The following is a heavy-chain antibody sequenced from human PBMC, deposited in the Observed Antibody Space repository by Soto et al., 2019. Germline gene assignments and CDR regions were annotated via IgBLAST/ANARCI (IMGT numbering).Heavy chain of an antibody. J-gene: IGHJ3*02. V-gene: IGHV3-30-3*01. CDR2: ISNDGSNK. CDR3: AREGSMSYYAFDI. D-gene: IGHD1-26*01. Sequence: GGSLRLSCAASGFPFSSYAMHWVRQAPGTGLEWVAFISNDGSNKYYADSVKGRFIVSRDNSKNTVYLQMNSLRAEDTAVYFCAREGSMSYYAFDIWGLGTMVTVSS. CDR1: GFPFSSYA.